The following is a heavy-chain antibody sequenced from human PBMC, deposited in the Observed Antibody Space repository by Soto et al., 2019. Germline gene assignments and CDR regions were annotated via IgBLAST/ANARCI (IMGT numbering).Heavy chain of an antibody. CDR3: VKDNPSSSWYSSLRYYYGMDV. CDR1: GFTFSSYA. Sequence: GGSLRLSCSASGFTFSSYAMHWVRQAPGKGLEYVSAISSNGGSTYYADSVKGRFTISRDNSKNTLYLQMSSLRAEDTAVYYCVKDNPSSSWYSSLRYYYGMDVWGQGTTVTVSS. D-gene: IGHD6-13*01. J-gene: IGHJ6*02. CDR2: ISSNGGST. V-gene: IGHV3-64D*08.